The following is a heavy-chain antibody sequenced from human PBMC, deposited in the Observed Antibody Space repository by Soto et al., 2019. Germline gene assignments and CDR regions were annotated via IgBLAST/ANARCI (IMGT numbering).Heavy chain of an antibody. CDR3: ARSSEYYYGMDV. CDR2: LYHRGTP. Sequence: PSETLSLTGAVSGGSISSSNWWSWVRKHPGRGLECIGELYHRGTPTYTPSLKSRVTISVAKSKTHFSLKLSSVPAADTAVYYCARSSEYYYGMDVWGQGTTVTVSS. V-gene: IGHV4-4*02. J-gene: IGHJ6*02. CDR1: GGSISSSNW.